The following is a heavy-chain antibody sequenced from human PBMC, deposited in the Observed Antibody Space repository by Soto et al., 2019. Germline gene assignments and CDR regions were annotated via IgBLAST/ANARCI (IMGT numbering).Heavy chain of an antibody. Sequence: SVTVSPTASGGTINSYAIRWVRQAPGQGLEWMGGIIPIFGTGNYAQKFQGRVTITADESTSTAYMELSSLRSEDTAVYYCARDIRSGLFDYWGQGTLVTVSS. CDR1: GGTINSYA. CDR2: IIPIFGTG. D-gene: IGHD3-3*01. CDR3: ARDIRSGLFDY. J-gene: IGHJ4*02. V-gene: IGHV1-69*13.